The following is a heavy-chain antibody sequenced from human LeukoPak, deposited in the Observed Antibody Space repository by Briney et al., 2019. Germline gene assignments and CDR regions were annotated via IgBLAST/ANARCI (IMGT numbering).Heavy chain of an antibody. CDR1: GFTFNPCD. J-gene: IGHJ4*02. Sequence: GGSLILSYAASGFTFNPCDMHWVRQAPGKGLEWVALIWHDGSKKYYADSVKGRFTISRDNSKNLLYLQMNSLRVEDTAVYYCARDLAADASDWGQGTLVTVSS. D-gene: IGHD3-10*01. CDR3: ARDLAADASD. CDR2: IWHDGSKK. V-gene: IGHV3-33*01.